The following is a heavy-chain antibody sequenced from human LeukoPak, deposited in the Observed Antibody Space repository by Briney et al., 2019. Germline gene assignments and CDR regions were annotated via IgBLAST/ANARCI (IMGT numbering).Heavy chain of an antibody. CDR3: ARLVSGVGYFDY. Sequence: SETLSLTCTVSGGSISGYYWYWIRQPPGKGLEWIGYINYSGTTNYNPSLKSRVTISVDTSKSQFSLKLSSVTAADTAVYYCARLVSGVGYFDYWGQGTLVTVSS. D-gene: IGHD6-19*01. CDR2: INYSGTT. V-gene: IGHV4-59*08. CDR1: GGSISGYY. J-gene: IGHJ4*02.